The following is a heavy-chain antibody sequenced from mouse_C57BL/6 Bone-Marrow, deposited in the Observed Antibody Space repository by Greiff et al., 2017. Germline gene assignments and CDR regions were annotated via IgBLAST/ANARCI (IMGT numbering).Heavy chain of an antibody. V-gene: IGHV1-26*01. J-gene: IGHJ2*01. CDR3: ARGLLGFDY. CDR2: INPNNGGT. Sequence: VQLQQSGPELVKPGASVKISCKASGYTFTDYYMNWVKQSHGKSLEWIGDINPNNGGTSYNQKFKGKATLTVDKSSSTAYMELRSLTSEDSAVYYCARGLLGFDYWGQGTTLTVSS. D-gene: IGHD2-3*01. CDR1: GYTFTDYY.